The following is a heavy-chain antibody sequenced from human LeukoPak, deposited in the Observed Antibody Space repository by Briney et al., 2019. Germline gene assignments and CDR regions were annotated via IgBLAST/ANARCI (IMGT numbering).Heavy chain of an antibody. Sequence: GGSLRLSCAASGFTFSSHWMSWVRQVPGKGLEWVANIKQDGSEKYYVDSVKGRFTISRDNAKNSLYLQMNSLRAEDTAVYYCARDVPYDWSTSKNWFDPWGQGTLVTVSS. J-gene: IGHJ5*02. D-gene: IGHD1-1*01. CDR3: ARDVPYDWSTSKNWFDP. CDR1: GFTFSSHW. V-gene: IGHV3-7*01. CDR2: IKQDGSEK.